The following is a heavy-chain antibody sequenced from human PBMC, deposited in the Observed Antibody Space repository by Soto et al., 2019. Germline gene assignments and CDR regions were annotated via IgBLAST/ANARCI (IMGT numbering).Heavy chain of an antibody. D-gene: IGHD6-25*01. J-gene: IGHJ4*02. Sequence: PSETLSLTCTVSGGSISSGDHYWSWIRQPPGKGLEWIGYISYIGTTYYNPSLKSRVSISLDTSKNQFSLKLSFVTAADTAVYYCARGAQWSSSAYDTFDYWGQGTLVTVS. CDR3: ARGAQWSSSAYDTFDY. CDR2: ISYIGTT. CDR1: GGSISSGDHY. V-gene: IGHV4-30-4*01.